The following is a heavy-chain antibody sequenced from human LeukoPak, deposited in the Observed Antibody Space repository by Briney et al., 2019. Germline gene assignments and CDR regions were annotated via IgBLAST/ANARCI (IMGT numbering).Heavy chain of an antibody. J-gene: IGHJ4*02. CDR3: ARDRTGSGWYKDY. D-gene: IGHD6-19*01. CDR2: IKQDGSEE. CDR1: GFTFSSYW. V-gene: IGHV3-7*04. Sequence: GGSLRLSCAASGFTFSSYWMSWVRQAPGKGLEWVANIKQDGSEEYYVDSVKGRFTISRDNAKNSLYLQMNNLRAEDTAVYYCARDRTGSGWYKDYWGQGTLVTVSS.